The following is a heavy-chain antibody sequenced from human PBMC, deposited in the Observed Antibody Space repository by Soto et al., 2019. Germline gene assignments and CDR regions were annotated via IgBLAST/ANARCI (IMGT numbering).Heavy chain of an antibody. J-gene: IGHJ3*02. Sequence: GGSRRLSCAASGFIVSDTYMNWVREAPGRGLEWVSVISNRGDTYYADSVKGRFSLSRDISTNTLHLQMNSLSAEDTAVYYCAREPRYCRGGSCSITGDAFDIWGQGTMVTVS. D-gene: IGHD2-15*01. V-gene: IGHV3-66*01. CDR3: AREPRYCRGGSCSITGDAFDI. CDR2: ISNRGDT. CDR1: GFIVSDTY.